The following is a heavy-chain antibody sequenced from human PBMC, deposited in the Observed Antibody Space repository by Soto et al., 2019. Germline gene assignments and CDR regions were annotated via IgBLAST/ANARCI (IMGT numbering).Heavy chain of an antibody. V-gene: IGHV3-23*01. CDR2: ISGSGGST. CDR3: AKAEGGMVRGAVTPRFDY. CDR1: GFTFSSYA. D-gene: IGHD3-10*01. J-gene: IGHJ4*02. Sequence: GGSLRLSCAASGFTFSSYAMSWVRQAPGKGLEWVSAISGSGGSTYYADSVKGRFTISRDNSKNTLYLQMNSLRAEDTAVYYCAKAEGGMVRGAVTPRFDYWGQGTLVTVSS.